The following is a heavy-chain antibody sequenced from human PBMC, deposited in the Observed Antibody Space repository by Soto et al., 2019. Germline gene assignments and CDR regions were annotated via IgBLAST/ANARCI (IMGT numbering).Heavy chain of an antibody. CDR1: GGSFSGYY. V-gene: IGHV4-34*01. Sequence: SETLSLTCAVYGGSFSGYYWSWIRQPPGKGLEWIGEINHSGSTNYNPSLKSRVTISVDTSKNQFSLKLSSVTAADTAVYYCARGASGVAAAGRGEYNWFDPWGQGTLVTVSS. D-gene: IGHD6-13*01. CDR2: INHSGST. J-gene: IGHJ5*02. CDR3: ARGASGVAAAGRGEYNWFDP.